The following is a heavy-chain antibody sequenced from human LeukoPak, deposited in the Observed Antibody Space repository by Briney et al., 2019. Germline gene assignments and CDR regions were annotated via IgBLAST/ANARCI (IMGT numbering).Heavy chain of an antibody. Sequence: PSETLSLTCTVSGASISSDDYFWGWIRQSPGKGLEWIASVSYSGTVYYYNPSLESRVTISVDTFKNQFSLKVNSVTAADTAVYYCARGDGLRYFDWLFQDYFDYWGQGTLVTVSS. J-gene: IGHJ4*02. CDR2: VSYSGTVY. CDR1: GASISSDDYF. V-gene: IGHV4-39*07. CDR3: ARGDGLRYFDWLFQDYFDY. D-gene: IGHD3-9*01.